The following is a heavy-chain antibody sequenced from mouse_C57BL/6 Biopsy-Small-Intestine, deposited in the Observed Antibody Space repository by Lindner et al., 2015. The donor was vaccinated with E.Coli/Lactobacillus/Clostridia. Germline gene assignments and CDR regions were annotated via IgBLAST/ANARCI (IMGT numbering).Heavy chain of an antibody. CDR2: ISSGSSTI. CDR1: GFTFSDYG. Sequence: VQLQESGGGLVKPGGSLKLSRAASGFTFSDYGMHWVRQAPEKGLEWIAYISSGSSTIYYADTVKGRFTISRDNAKNTLFLQMTSLRSEDTAMYYCARKRNYGYDFFDYWGRGTTLTVSS. V-gene: IGHV5-17*01. CDR3: ARKRNYGYDFFDY. J-gene: IGHJ2*01. D-gene: IGHD2-2*01.